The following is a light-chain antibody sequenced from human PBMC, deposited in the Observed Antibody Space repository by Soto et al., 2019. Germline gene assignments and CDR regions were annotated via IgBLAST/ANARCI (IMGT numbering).Light chain of an antibody. CDR3: QQYNRSYT. V-gene: IGKV1-5*01. Sequence: DIQLTQSPSILSASGGDRVTITCRASQSIANRLAWYQQKPGKTPKLLIYGASTLESGVPSRFSGSGSGTEFTLTINSLQTDDFATYYCQQYNRSYTFGEGPSWRSN. CDR1: QSIANR. J-gene: IGKJ2*01. CDR2: GAS.